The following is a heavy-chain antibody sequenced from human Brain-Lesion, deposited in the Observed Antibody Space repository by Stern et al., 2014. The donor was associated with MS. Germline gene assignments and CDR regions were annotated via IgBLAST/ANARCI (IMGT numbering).Heavy chain of an antibody. Sequence: LVPSGGGLVQPGGSLRLSCAASGFPFSDHFIDWVRQAPGKGLEWVGRIRNKANSYSTEYAASVKGRFTFSRDDSKNSLFVQMNSLRIEDTAIYYCARDNKVYGIDVLGQGTSVTVSS. CDR2: IRNKANSYST. J-gene: IGHJ6*02. CDR3: ARDNKVYGIDV. D-gene: IGHD2/OR15-2a*01. CDR1: GFPFSDHF. V-gene: IGHV3-72*01.